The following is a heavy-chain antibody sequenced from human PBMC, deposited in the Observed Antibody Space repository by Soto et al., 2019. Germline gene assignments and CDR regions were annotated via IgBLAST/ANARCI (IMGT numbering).Heavy chain of an antibody. J-gene: IGHJ6*02. CDR3: ARDSAVTTYSYYYYGMDV. CDR1: GGSISSGDYY. Sequence: QVQLQESGPGLVKPSQTLSLTCTVSGGSISSGDYYWSWIRQPPGKGLEWIGYIYYSGSTYYNPSLKRRVTISVDTSKNQFSLKLSSVTAADTAVYYCARDSAVTTYSYYYYGMDVWGQGTTVTVSS. CDR2: IYYSGST. D-gene: IGHD4-17*01. V-gene: IGHV4-30-4*01.